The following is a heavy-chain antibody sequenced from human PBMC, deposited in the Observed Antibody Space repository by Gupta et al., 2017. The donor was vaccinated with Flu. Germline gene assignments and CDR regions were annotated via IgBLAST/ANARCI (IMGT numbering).Heavy chain of an antibody. CDR2: IYYDGTT. Sequence: QVQLQESGPGLVKPSDTLSLTCSVSGGSTARSRYYWGWVRQPPGKGLEWIATIYYDGTTYYNPSLRSRVTMSVDTSKNQFSLRLRSVTAADTALYYCARHFDGSHFDPWGQGTRVTVSS. V-gene: IGHV4-39*01. CDR1: GGSTARSRYY. CDR3: ARHFDGSHFDP. J-gene: IGHJ5*02. D-gene: IGHD3-9*01.